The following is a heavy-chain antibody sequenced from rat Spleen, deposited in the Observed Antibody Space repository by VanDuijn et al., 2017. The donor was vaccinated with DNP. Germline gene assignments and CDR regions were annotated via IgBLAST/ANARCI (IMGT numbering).Heavy chain of an antibody. J-gene: IGHJ2*01. CDR1: GFTFSDYN. D-gene: IGHD4-1*01. CDR3: TTDRAKSDY. V-gene: IGHV5S10*01. Sequence: EVQLVESGGGLVQPGRSRKLSCAASGFTFSDYNMAWVRQAPKKGLEWVATIIHDGKRTYYGDSVKGRFTISRDNAKSTLYLQMVSLRSEDTATYYCTTDRAKSDYWGQGVMVTVSS. CDR2: IIHDGKRT.